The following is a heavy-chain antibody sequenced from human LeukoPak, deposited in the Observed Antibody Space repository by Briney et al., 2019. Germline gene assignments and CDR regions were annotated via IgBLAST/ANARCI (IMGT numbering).Heavy chain of an antibody. Sequence: GRSLRLSCAASGFIFTNYAMHWVRHAPGQGLEWVAVLSPDGIYKHYSLSVKGRFTISRDKSTNTLFLQMNSLRVEDTAVYYCARTDIVGARPFDYWGQGILVTVSS. CDR3: ARTDIVGARPFDY. CDR1: GFIFTNYA. CDR2: LSPDGIYK. V-gene: IGHV3-30*04. D-gene: IGHD1-26*01. J-gene: IGHJ4*02.